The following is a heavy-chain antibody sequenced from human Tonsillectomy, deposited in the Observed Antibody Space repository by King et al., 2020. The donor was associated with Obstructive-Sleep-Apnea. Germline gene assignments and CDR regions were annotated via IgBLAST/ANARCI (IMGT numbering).Heavy chain of an antibody. D-gene: IGHD3-3*02. CDR1: GDSLFSYT. CDR2: ITPFFDVT. V-gene: IGHV1-69*17. Sequence: QLVQSGAEVKKPGSSVKVSCKASGDSLFSYTIPWVRQAPGQGLEWMGGITPFFDVTNYAQKFQGRVTITADKSTATAYLELSSLISDDTGVYYCATVPCIRLGCFHYYPMDVWGQGTTVTISS. CDR3: ATVPCIRLGCFHYYPMDV. J-gene: IGHJ6*02.